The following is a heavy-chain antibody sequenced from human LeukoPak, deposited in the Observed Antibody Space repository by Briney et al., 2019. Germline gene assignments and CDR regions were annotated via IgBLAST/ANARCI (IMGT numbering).Heavy chain of an antibody. CDR2: INSDGSWT. V-gene: IGHV3-74*01. CDR1: GNYW. J-gene: IGHJ4*02. Sequence: WGSLRLSCVASGNYWMHWVRQAPGKGLVWVSHINSDGSWTSYADSVKGRFTISKDNAKNTVYLQMNSLRAEDTAVYYCVSFYETYWGRGTLVTVSS. CDR3: VSFYETY. D-gene: IGHD2/OR15-2a*01.